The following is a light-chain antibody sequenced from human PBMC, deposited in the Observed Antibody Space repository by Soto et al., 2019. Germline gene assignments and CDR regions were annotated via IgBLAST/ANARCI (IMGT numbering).Light chain of an antibody. Sequence: QSVLTQPPSVSGAPGQRVTISCTGSSSNIGPTYDVHWYQQLPGTAPKLLIYANTNRPSGVPDRFSGSKSGTSASLAITGLQAEDEADYYCSSYTSSSTRVFGGGTKLTVL. CDR1: SSNIGPTYD. CDR3: SSYTSSSTRV. CDR2: ANT. J-gene: IGLJ3*02. V-gene: IGLV1-40*01.